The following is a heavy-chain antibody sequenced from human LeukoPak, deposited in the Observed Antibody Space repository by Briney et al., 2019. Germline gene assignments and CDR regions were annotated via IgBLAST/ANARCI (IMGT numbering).Heavy chain of an antibody. Sequence: SETLSLTCTVSGGSIRSYYWNWIRQPAGKGLEWIGRFFLSGTTNYNPSLKSRVTMSVDTSKNQFSLKLSSVTAADTAVYYCARDDGDYAFFGYWGQGTLVTVSS. J-gene: IGHJ4*02. CDR1: GGSIRSYY. CDR3: ARDDGDYAFFGY. V-gene: IGHV4-4*07. CDR2: FFLSGTT. D-gene: IGHD4-17*01.